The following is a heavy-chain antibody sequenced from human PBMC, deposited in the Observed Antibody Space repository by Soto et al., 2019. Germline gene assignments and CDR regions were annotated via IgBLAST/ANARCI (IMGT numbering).Heavy chain of an antibody. Sequence: GGSLRLSCAASGFTFSIFAMSWVRQSPGKGLEWVSTISGSGGSTYYADAVKGRFSISRDNSMGTLYLQMKSLRVEDTAIYYCAKEVSLGSTVDLGYWGQGTLVTVS. CDR3: AKEVSLGSTVDLGY. D-gene: IGHD7-27*01. CDR1: GFTFSIFA. J-gene: IGHJ4*02. CDR2: ISGSGGST. V-gene: IGHV3-23*01.